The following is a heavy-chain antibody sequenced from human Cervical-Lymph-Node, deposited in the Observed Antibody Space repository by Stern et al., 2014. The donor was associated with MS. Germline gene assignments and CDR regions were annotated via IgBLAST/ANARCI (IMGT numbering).Heavy chain of an antibody. CDR3: ARESSGCSGGSCYPAY. J-gene: IGHJ4*02. D-gene: IGHD2-15*01. CDR1: GYTFTGYY. CDR2: INPNSGGT. Sequence: VQLVESGAEVKKPGASVKVSCKASGYTFTGYYMHWVRQAPGQGLEWMGWINPNSGGTNYAQKFQGRVTMTRDTSISTAYMELSRLRSDDTAVYYCARESSGCSGGSCYPAYWGQGTLVTVSS. V-gene: IGHV1-2*02.